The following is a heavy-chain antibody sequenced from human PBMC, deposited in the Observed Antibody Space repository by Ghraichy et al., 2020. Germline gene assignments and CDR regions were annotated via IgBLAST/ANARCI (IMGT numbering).Heavy chain of an antibody. CDR1: GFTFGDYA. V-gene: IGHV3-49*03. J-gene: IGHJ4*02. D-gene: IGHD6-6*01. CDR3: TRGHSSWSRLFDY. Sequence: GGSLRLSCTASGFTFGDYAMSWFRQAPGKGLEWVGFIRSKAYGGTTEYAASVKGRFTISRDDYKSIAYLQMNSLKTEDTAVYYCTRGHSSWSRLFDYWGQGPLVTVSS. CDR2: IRSKAYGGTT.